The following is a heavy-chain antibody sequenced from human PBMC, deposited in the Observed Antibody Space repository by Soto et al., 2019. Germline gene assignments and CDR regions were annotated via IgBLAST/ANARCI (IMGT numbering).Heavy chain of an antibody. CDR2: ISSNSDYI. D-gene: IGHD3-10*01. CDR1: GFTFYNYN. Sequence: LVESGGGLVKPGGSLRLSCAASGFTFYNYNMNWVRQAPGKGLEWVSSISSNSDYIWYADSVEGRFTVSRDNAKNSLFLQMNGLRDEDTAVYYCARDTFTYSRGFMRGRYSGLDVWGQGTTDTVS. V-gene: IGHV3-21*01. J-gene: IGHJ6*02. CDR3: ARDTFTYSRGFMRGRYSGLDV.